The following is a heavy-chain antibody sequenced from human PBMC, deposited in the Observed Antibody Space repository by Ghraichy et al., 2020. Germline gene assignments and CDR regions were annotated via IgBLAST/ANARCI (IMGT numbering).Heavy chain of an antibody. CDR3: AREGGAGWFDP. Sequence: GESLNISCAASGFTVSSNYMSWVRQAPGKGLEWVSVIYSGGSTYYADSVKGRFTISRDNSKNTLYLQMNSLRAEDTAVYYCAREGGAGWFDPWGQGTLVTVSS. V-gene: IGHV3-53*01. CDR2: IYSGGST. CDR1: GFTVSSNY. J-gene: IGHJ5*02. D-gene: IGHD3-16*01.